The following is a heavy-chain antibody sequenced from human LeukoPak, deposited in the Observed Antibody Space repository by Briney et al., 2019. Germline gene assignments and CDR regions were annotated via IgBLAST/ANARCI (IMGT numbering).Heavy chain of an antibody. V-gene: IGHV3-30*02. CDR1: GFTFNTYG. D-gene: IGHD6-13*01. J-gene: IGHJ5*02. Sequence: GGSLRLTCAASGFTFNTYGMHWVRQAPGQGLEWVTFIRYDGSNKLYADSVKGRFTVSRDNSKNTLYLQMNSLKAEDTAVYYCAKPGYGSTWYDTWGQGTLVTVSS. CDR3: AKPGYGSTWYDT. CDR2: IRYDGSNK.